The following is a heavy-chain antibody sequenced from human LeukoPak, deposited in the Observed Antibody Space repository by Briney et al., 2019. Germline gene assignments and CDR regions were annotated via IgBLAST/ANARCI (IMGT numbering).Heavy chain of an antibody. CDR1: GFTFNNYA. Sequence: GRPLRLSCAASGFTFNNYAMNWVRQAPGKGLEWVSSISGGGETTYYADSAKGRFTISRDNSQNTLYLQMNSLRAEDTAVYYCARDYADYVGYFFFDYWGQGALVTVSS. V-gene: IGHV3-23*01. J-gene: IGHJ4*02. D-gene: IGHD4-17*01. CDR3: ARDYADYVGYFFFDY. CDR2: ISGGGETT.